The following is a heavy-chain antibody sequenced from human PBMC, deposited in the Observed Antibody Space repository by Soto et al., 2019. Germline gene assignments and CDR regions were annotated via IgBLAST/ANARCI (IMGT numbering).Heavy chain of an antibody. CDR1: GFSFSISP. V-gene: IGHV3-30-3*01. Sequence: VGSRRLSCAASGFSFSISPMHWVRQAPGKGPEWVALISYDGTNKFYADSVKGRFTISRDNSKSTLYLQVDSLRPADAAVYYCARDPKTSGGQHWAFNYFDSWGQGTLVTV. CDR2: ISYDGTNK. D-gene: IGHD7-27*01. J-gene: IGHJ4*02. CDR3: ARDPKTSGGQHWAFNYFDS.